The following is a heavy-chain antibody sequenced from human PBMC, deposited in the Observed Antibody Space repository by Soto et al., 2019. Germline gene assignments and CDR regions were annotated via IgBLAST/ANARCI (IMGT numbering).Heavy chain of an antibody. CDR1: GYTFTSNG. CDR3: ARGLVVVPAAIPDYFDY. Sequence: ASVKVSCKASGYTFTSNGIHWVRRAPGQGLEWMGIINPSGGSTYYAQKFQGRVTLTRDTSTSTVYMELTSLTSEDTAVYYCARGLVVVPAAIPDYFDYWGQGTLVTVSS. D-gene: IGHD2-2*01. CDR2: INPSGGST. V-gene: IGHV1-46*01. J-gene: IGHJ4*02.